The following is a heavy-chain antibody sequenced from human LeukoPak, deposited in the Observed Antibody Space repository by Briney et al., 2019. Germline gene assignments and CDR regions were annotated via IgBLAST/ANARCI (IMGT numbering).Heavy chain of an antibody. Sequence: PETLSLTCTVSGGSISSYYRSWIRQPPGKGLEWIGFIYYSGSTNYNPSLKSRVTISVDTSKNQFSLKLTSVTAADTAVYYCARLGIGVVPSAMLGDYYFDYWGQGTLVTVSS. V-gene: IGHV4-59*08. CDR1: GGSISSYY. CDR3: ARLGIGVVPSAMLGDYYFDY. CDR2: IYYSGST. D-gene: IGHD2-2*01. J-gene: IGHJ4*02.